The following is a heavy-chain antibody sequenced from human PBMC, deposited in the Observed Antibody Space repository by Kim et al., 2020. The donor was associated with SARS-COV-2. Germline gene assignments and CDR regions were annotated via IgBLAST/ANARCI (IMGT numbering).Heavy chain of an antibody. Sequence: SVKVSCKASGGTFSSYAISWVRQAPGQGLEWMGGIIPIFGTANYAQKFQGRVTITADESTSTAYMELSSLRSEDTAVYYCARDGGGRGEWLDNWFDPWGQGTLVTVSS. V-gene: IGHV1-69*13. CDR1: GGTFSSYA. D-gene: IGHD3-3*01. CDR3: ARDGGGRGEWLDNWFDP. CDR2: IIPIFGTA. J-gene: IGHJ5*02.